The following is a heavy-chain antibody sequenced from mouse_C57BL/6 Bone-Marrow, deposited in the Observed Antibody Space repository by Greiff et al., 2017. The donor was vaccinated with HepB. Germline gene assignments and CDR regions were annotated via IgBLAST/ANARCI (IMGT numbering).Heavy chain of an antibody. D-gene: IGHD2-2*01. CDR1: EYEFPSHD. V-gene: IGHV5-2*03. J-gene: IGHJ4*01. CDR2: INSDGGST. Sequence: EVMLVESGGGLVQPGESLKLSCESNEYEFPSHDMSWVRKTPEKRLELVAAINSDGGSTYYPDTMERRFIISRDNTKKTLYLQMSSLRSEDTALYYCARHGNGYDGGNYAMDYWGQGTSVTVSS. CDR3: ARHGNGYDGGNYAMDY.